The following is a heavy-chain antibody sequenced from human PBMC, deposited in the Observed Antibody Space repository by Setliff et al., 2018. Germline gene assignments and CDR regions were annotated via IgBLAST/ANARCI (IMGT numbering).Heavy chain of an antibody. Sequence: ASVKVSCKVSGYTLTELSMHWVRQAPGQRLEWMGWINAGNGNTKYSQKFQGRVTITADKSTSTAYMELSSLRSEDTAVYYCARELPRTIFGVVIDYWGQGTLVTVSS. J-gene: IGHJ4*02. CDR2: INAGNGNT. V-gene: IGHV1-3*01. CDR3: ARELPRTIFGVVIDY. D-gene: IGHD3-3*01. CDR1: GYTLTELS.